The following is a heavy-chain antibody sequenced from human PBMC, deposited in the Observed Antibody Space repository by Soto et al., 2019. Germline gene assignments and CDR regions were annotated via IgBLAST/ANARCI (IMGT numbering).Heavy chain of an antibody. Sequence: GASVKVSCKASGYTLTNFGISWVRQAPGQGLEWMGWISAYNGNTNYAQKFQGRVTMTTDTSTSTAYMEVRSLRFDDTAVYYCAKAGTPIDYWGQGTLVTVSS. J-gene: IGHJ4*02. D-gene: IGHD3-10*01. CDR1: GYTLTNFG. CDR3: AKAGTPIDY. V-gene: IGHV1-18*01. CDR2: ISAYNGNT.